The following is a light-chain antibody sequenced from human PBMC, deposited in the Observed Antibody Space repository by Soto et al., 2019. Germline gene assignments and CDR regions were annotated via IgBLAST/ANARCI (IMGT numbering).Light chain of an antibody. J-gene: IGKJ2*01. Sequence: EIVLTQSPGTLSLSPGERATLSGRASQSISSVYLAWYQQKPGQAPRLLIYGASTRATGIPDRFSGSGSGTDFTLTISRLEPEDFAVYYCQQYGSSRSYTFGQGTNVELK. V-gene: IGKV3-20*01. CDR1: QSISSVY. CDR3: QQYGSSRSYT. CDR2: GAS.